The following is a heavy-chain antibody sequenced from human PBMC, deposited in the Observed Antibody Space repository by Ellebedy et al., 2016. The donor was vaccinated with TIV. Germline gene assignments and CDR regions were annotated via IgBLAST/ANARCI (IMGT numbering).Heavy chain of an antibody. CDR2: IIPIFGTA. D-gene: IGHD5-12*01. J-gene: IGHJ6*02. V-gene: IGHV1-69*13. Sequence: ASVKVSCXASGGTFSSYAISWVRQAPGQGLEWMGGIIPIFGTANYAQKFQGRVTITADESTSTADMELSSLRSEDTAVYYCARGAAVATIRLYYYYGMDVWGQGTTVTVSS. CDR3: ARGAAVATIRLYYYYGMDV. CDR1: GGTFSSYA.